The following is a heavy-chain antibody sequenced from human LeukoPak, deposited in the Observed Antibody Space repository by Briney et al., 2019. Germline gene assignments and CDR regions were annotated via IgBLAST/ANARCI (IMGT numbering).Heavy chain of an antibody. V-gene: IGHV3-30-3*01. CDR3: ARDERVVGATLDY. CDR2: ISYDGSNK. CDR1: GFTFSSYA. J-gene: IGHJ4*02. D-gene: IGHD1-26*01. Sequence: PGGSLRLSCPASGFTFSSYAMHWVRQAPGKGLEWVAVISYDGSNKYYADSVKGRFTISRDNSKNTLYLQMNSLRAEDTAVYYCARDERVVGATLDYWGQGTLVTVSS.